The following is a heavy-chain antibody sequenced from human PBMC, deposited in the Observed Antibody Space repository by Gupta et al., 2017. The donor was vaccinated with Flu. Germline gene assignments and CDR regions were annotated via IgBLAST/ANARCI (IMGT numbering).Heavy chain of an antibody. V-gene: IGHV4-31*03. CDR1: GGSISSGGYY. Sequence: QVQLQESGPGLVKPSQTLPLTCTVSGGSISSGGYYWSWIRQHPGKGLEWIGYIYYSGSTYYNPSLKSRVTISVDTSKNQFSLKLSSVTAADTAVYYCARGSPQTPERPLRFLEWLDFDYWGQGTLVTVSS. D-gene: IGHD3-3*01. CDR3: ARGSPQTPERPLRFLEWLDFDY. J-gene: IGHJ4*02. CDR2: IYYSGST.